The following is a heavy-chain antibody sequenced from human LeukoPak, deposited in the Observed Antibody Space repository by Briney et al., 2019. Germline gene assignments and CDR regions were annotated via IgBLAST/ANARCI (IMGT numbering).Heavy chain of an antibody. Sequence: GGSLRLSCAASGFTFSSYAMTWVRQAPGKGLEWVASISGSTTSTYYADSVKGRFTISRDSSTNTLYLQMNSLRAEDTASYYCAKDSRGSSVRAFDSWGQGILVTVSS. J-gene: IGHJ4*02. CDR1: GFTFSSYA. D-gene: IGHD5/OR15-5a*01. V-gene: IGHV3-23*01. CDR2: ISGSTTST. CDR3: AKDSRGSSVRAFDS.